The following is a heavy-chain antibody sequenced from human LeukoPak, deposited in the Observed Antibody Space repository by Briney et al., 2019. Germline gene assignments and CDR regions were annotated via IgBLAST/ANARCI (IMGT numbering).Heavy chain of an antibody. Sequence: SETLSLTCTVSGGSISSSSYYWGWIRQPPGKGLEWIGSIYYSGSTYYNPSLKSRVTISVDTSKNQFSLKLSSVTAADTAVYYCARRQEYSSSVFDYWGQGTLVTVSS. V-gene: IGHV4-39*01. J-gene: IGHJ4*02. CDR2: IYYSGST. CDR3: ARRQEYSSSVFDY. CDR1: GGSISSSSYY. D-gene: IGHD6-6*01.